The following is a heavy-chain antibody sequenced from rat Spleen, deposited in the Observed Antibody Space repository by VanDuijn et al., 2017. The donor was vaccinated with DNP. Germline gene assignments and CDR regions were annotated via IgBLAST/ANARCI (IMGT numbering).Heavy chain of an antibody. CDR2: ISYGGST. CDR3: ARWSIYFDY. CDR1: GDSITRNY. V-gene: IGHV3-1*01. Sequence: DVQLQQSGPGLVKPSQSLSLTCSVTGDSITRNYWGWVRKFPGNKMEYIGHISYGGSTNYNPSLKSRFSITRDTSKNQFFLQLNFVTTEDTATHCCARWSIYFDYWGQGVMVTVS. J-gene: IGHJ2*01.